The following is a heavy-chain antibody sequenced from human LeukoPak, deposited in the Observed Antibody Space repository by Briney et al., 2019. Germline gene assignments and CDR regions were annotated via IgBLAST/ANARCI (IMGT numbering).Heavy chain of an antibody. CDR3: ARRSGSYRAYFDY. CDR1: GGSISSGGYS. J-gene: IGHJ4*02. CDR2: IYHSGST. Sequence: SQTLSLTCAVSGGSISSGGYSWSWIRQPPGKGLEWIGYIYHSGSTYYNPSLKSRVTISVDRSKNQFSLKLSSVTAADTAVYYCARRSGSYRAYFDYWGQGTLVTVSS. V-gene: IGHV4-30-2*01. D-gene: IGHD1-26*01.